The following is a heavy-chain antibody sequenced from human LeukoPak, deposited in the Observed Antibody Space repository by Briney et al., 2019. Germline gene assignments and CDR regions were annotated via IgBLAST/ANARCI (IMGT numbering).Heavy chain of an antibody. CDR2: IYYSGST. CDR3: ARGPTRNYFDY. Sequence: SETLSLTCTVSGGTISRYYLSWIRQPPGKGLEWIGYIYYSGSTNYNPSLKSRVTISVDTSKNQFSLKLSSVTAADTAAYYCARGPTRNYFDYWGQGTLVTVSS. CDR1: GGTISRYY. J-gene: IGHJ4*02. V-gene: IGHV4-59*01.